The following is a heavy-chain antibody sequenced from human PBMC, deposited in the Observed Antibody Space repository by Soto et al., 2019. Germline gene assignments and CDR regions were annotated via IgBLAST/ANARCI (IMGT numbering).Heavy chain of an antibody. CDR2: IIPIFGTA. D-gene: IGHD3-10*01. V-gene: IGHV1-69*01. J-gene: IGHJ4*02. CDR3: ARGPYGSGKAAY. Sequence: PGQGLEWMGGIIPIFGTANYAQKFQGRVTITADESTSTAYMELSSLRSEDTAVYSCARGPYGSGKAAYRGQGSLVTGSS.